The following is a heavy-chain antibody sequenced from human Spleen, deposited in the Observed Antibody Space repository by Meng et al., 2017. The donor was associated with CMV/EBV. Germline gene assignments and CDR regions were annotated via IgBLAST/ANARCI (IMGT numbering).Heavy chain of an antibody. CDR2: INPSGGAT. CDR3: ARERDGGNYYYYGMDV. J-gene: IGHJ6*02. CDR1: GYTFTSYY. V-gene: IGHV1-46*01. Sequence: ASVKVSCKASGYTFTSYYMHWVRQAPGQGLEWMGIINPSGGATKNAQRFQGRVTRTRDTSTSTVYMELSSLGSEDTAVYYCARERDGGNYYYYGMDVWGQGTTVTVSS. D-gene: IGHD5-24*01.